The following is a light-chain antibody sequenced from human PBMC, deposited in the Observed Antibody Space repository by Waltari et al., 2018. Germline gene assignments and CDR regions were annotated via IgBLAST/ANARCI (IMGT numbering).Light chain of an antibody. Sequence: QPPLTQPASVSGSVGQSITISCTGTSDDIGTYNFVSWYQQYPGKAPKLIIYDVTDRPAGISHRFSVSKSGNTASLILSGLQDEDEADYNCSSYTSSGTRVFGTGTMVTVL. V-gene: IGLV2-14*03. CDR1: SDDIGTYNF. CDR3: SSYTSSGTRV. CDR2: DVT. J-gene: IGLJ1*01.